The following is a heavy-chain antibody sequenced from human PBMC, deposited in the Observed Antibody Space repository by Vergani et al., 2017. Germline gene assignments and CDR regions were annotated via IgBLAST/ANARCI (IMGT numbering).Heavy chain of an antibody. CDR2: INPNSGGT. CDR1: GYTFTGYY. D-gene: IGHD2-21*02. CDR3: ARDRSYCGGDCYFETSRNWVDP. Sequence: QVQLVQSGAEVKKPGASVKVSCKASGYTFTGYYMHWVRQAPGQGLEWMGWINPNSGGTNYAQKFQGRVTMTRDTSISTAYMELSRLGSDDTAVYYCARDRSYCGGDCYFETSRNWVDPWGQGTLVTVSS. V-gene: IGHV1-2*02. J-gene: IGHJ5*02.